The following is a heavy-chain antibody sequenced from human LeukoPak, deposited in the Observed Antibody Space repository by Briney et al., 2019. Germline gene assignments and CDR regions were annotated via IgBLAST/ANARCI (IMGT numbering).Heavy chain of an antibody. CDR1: GGSFSGYY. CDR2: INHSGST. J-gene: IGHJ4*02. Sequence: PSETLSLTRAVYGGSFSGYYWSWIRQPPGKGLEWIGEINHSGSTNYNPSLKSRVTISVDTSKNQFSLKLSSVTAADTAVYYCAREPHPAPIDYWGQGTLATVSS. V-gene: IGHV4-34*01. CDR3: AREPHPAPIDY.